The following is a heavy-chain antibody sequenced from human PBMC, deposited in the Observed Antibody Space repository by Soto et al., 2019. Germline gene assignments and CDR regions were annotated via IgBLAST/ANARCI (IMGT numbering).Heavy chain of an antibody. CDR1: GYTLTDYY. J-gene: IGHJ4*02. D-gene: IGHD3-22*01. V-gene: IGHV1-2*02. CDR2: INPNSGGT. CDR3: ARTNRDYYDSSGYHYYFDY. Sequence: SSVKVSCKASGYTLTDYYVHWVRQAPGQGLEWMGWINPNSGGTKSAQKFQGRVTMTRDTSISTAYMELSRLRSDDTAVYYCARTNRDYYDSSGYHYYFDYWRQLPLVTVCS.